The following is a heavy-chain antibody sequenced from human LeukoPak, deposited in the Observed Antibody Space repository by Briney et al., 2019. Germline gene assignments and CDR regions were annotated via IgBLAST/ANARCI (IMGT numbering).Heavy chain of an antibody. CDR2: ISGSGGST. CDR1: GFTFSSYA. J-gene: IGHJ6*04. Sequence: GGSLRLSCAASGFTFSSYAMSWVRQAPGKRLEWVSAISGSGGSTYYADSVKGRFTISRDNSKNTLYLQMNSLRAEDTAVYYCAKGLGYCSGGSCYSDYYNGMDVWGKGTTVTVSS. V-gene: IGHV3-23*01. D-gene: IGHD2-15*01. CDR3: AKGLGYCSGGSCYSDYYNGMDV.